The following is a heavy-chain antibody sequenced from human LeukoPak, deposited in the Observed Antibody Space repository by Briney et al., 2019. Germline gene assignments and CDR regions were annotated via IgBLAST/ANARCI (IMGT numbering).Heavy chain of an antibody. CDR1: GCTFSSYA. D-gene: IGHD4-23*01. CDR2: ISSNGGST. Sequence: GGALRLSCAASGCTFSSYAMHWVRQAPRTGLEYVSVISSNGGSTYYANPVRGGFTISRDNTKNTLYLQMCSLTAENAGVYCCARGLGNPDDYWGQGTLVTVSS. CDR3: ARGLGNPDDY. J-gene: IGHJ4*02. V-gene: IGHV3-64*01.